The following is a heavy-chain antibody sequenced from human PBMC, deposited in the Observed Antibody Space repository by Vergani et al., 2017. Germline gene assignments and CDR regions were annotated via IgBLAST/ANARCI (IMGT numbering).Heavy chain of an antibody. Sequence: QVQLQQWGAGLLKPSETLSLTCAVYGGSFSGYYWSWIRQPPGKGLEWIGEINHSGSTNYNPSLKSRVTISVDTSKNQFSLKLSSVTAADTAVYYCARDGEATNSGWFDPWGQGTLVTVSS. D-gene: IGHD2-21*01. J-gene: IGHJ5*02. CDR1: GGSFSGYY. CDR3: ARDGEATNSGWFDP. V-gene: IGHV4-34*01. CDR2: INHSGST.